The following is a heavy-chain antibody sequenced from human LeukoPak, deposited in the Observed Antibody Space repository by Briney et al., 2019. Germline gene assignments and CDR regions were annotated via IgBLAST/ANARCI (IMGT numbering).Heavy chain of an antibody. D-gene: IGHD5-12*01. J-gene: IGHJ4*02. CDR3: ARGRDVDGANYYFDY. Sequence: RPSETLSLTCTVSGGSISSGSYYWSWIRQPPGKGLEWIGEINHSGSTNYNPSLKSRVTISVDTSKNQFSLKLSSVTAADTAVYYCARGRDVDGANYYFDYWGQGTLVTVSS. CDR1: GGSISSGSYY. V-gene: IGHV4-39*07. CDR2: INHSGST.